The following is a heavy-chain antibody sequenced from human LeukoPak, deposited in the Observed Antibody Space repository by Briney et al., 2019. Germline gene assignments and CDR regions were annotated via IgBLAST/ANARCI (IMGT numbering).Heavy chain of an antibody. Sequence: SETLSLTCTVSGGSISSGSYYWSWIRQPAGKGLEWIGRIYTSGSTNYNPSLKGRVTISVDTSKNQFSLKLSSVTAADTAVYYCARAGRWLQSNWFDPWGQGTLVTVSS. CDR2: IYTSGST. D-gene: IGHD5-24*01. V-gene: IGHV4-61*02. CDR1: GGSISSGSYY. CDR3: ARAGRWLQSNWFDP. J-gene: IGHJ5*02.